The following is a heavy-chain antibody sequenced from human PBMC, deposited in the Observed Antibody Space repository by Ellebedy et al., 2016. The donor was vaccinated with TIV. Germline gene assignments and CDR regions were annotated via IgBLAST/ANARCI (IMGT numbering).Heavy chain of an antibody. J-gene: IGHJ4*02. V-gene: IGHV3-21*06. D-gene: IGHD3-3*01. CDR3: TRDGSEWSRDY. CDR2: IVSSGRET. CDR1: GFIFSVTG. Sequence: GESLKISCAASGFIFSVTGMTWIRQAPGKGLEWVATIVSSGRETYYADPLKGRFTISRDNATNLVYLQMNSLSVEDTAVYYCTRDGSEWSRDYWGQGTLVTVSS.